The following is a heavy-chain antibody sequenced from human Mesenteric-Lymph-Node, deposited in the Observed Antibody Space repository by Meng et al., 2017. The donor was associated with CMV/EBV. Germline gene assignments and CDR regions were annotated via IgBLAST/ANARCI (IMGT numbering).Heavy chain of an antibody. J-gene: IGHJ6*02. D-gene: IGHD2-2*01. CDR3: ARAGYCSSTSCYNGMDV. V-gene: IGHV1-2*02. CDR2: INPNSGGT. CDR1: GYTFTGYY. Sequence: ASAKVSCKASGYTFTGYYMHWVRQAPGQGLEWMGWINPNSGGTNYAQKFQGRVTMTRDTSISTAYMELSRLRSDDTAVYYCARAGYCSSTSCYNGMDVWGQGTTVTVSS.